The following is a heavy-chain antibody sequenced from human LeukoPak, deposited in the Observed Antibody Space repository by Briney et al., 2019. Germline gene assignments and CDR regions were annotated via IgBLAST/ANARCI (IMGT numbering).Heavy chain of an antibody. CDR1: GFTFSDYG. CDR2: IWYDGTNK. V-gene: IGHV3-33*01. Sequence: GTSLRLSCAASGFTFSDYGMHWVRQAPGKGLEWVAVIWYDGTNKYYADSVKGRFTISRDNSKNTLYLQMNNLRAEDTAVYYCARAVGPFDYWGQGTLVTASS. J-gene: IGHJ4*02. CDR3: ARAVGPFDY.